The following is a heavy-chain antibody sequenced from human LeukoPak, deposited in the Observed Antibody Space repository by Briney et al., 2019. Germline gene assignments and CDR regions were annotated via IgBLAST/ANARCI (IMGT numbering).Heavy chain of an antibody. CDR3: ARGDCSGGSCYLFDY. D-gene: IGHD2-15*01. CDR1: GGSISSSSYY. CDR2: IYYSGST. Sequence: PSETLSLTCTVSGGSISSSSYYWGWIRQPPGKGLEWIGSIYYSGSTYYNPSLKSRVTISVDTSKSQFSLKLSSVTAADTAVYYCARGDCSGGSCYLFDYWGQGALVTVSS. V-gene: IGHV4-39*01. J-gene: IGHJ4*02.